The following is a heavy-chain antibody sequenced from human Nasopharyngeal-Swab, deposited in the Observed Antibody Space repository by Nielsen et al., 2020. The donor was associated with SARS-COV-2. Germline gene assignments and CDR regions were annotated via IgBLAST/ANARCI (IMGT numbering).Heavy chain of an antibody. J-gene: IGHJ4*02. D-gene: IGHD3-3*01. V-gene: IGHV1-46*01. CDR3: ATLYGGLLSGILPIDY. CDR2: INPSGGST. CDR1: GYTFTSYY. Sequence: ASVKVSCKASGYTFTSYYMHWVRQAPGQGLEWMGIINPSGGSTSYAQKFQGRVTMTRDTSTSTVYMELSSLRSEDTAVYYCATLYGGLLSGILPIDYWGQGTLVTVSS.